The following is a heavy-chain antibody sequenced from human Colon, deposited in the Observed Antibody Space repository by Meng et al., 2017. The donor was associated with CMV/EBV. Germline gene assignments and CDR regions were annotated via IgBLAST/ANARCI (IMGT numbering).Heavy chain of an antibody. D-gene: IGHD2-15*01. V-gene: IGHV1-18*01. J-gene: IGHJ4*02. CDR1: FTRYG. Sequence: FTRYGNSWLRQATGQGLEWMGWISGYNMKTNYEQKFQGRVTMTIDPSTSTGYMELRSLRYDDTAAYYCARDLECTENYCYEDKFDYWGQGTLVTVSS. CDR2: ISGYNMKT. CDR3: ARDLECTENYCYEDKFDY.